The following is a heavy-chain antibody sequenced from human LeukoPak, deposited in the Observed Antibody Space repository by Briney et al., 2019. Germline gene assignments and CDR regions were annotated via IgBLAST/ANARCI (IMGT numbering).Heavy chain of an antibody. Sequence: PSETLSLICTVSGGSISSYYWSWIRQPPGKGLEWIGYIYYSGSTYYNPSLKSRVTISVDTSKNQFSLKLSSVTAADTAVYYCARDSDYGADWGQGTLVTVFS. J-gene: IGHJ4*02. D-gene: IGHD4-17*01. CDR3: ARDSDYGAD. V-gene: IGHV4-59*12. CDR1: GGSISSYY. CDR2: IYYSGST.